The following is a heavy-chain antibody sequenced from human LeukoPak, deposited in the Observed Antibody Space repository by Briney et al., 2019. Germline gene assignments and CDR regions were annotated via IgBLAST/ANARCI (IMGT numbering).Heavy chain of an antibody. CDR3: ARDKDYGSGSYYY. CDR1: GFTFSSYA. Sequence: QSGGSLRLSCAASGFTFSSYAMHWVRQAPGKGLEWEAVISYDGSNKYYADAVKGRFTISRDDSKVTLYLQMNSLRAEDTAVYYCARDKDYGSGSYYYWGQETLGTVSA. CDR2: ISYDGSNK. D-gene: IGHD3-10*01. V-gene: IGHV3-30-3*01. J-gene: IGHJ4*02.